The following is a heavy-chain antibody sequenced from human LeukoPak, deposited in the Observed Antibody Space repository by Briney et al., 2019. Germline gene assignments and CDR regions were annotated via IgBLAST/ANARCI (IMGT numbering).Heavy chain of an antibody. Sequence: GGTLRLSCAASGFTFSSYWMSWVGQAPGKGVEGVADIKQDGREKFYVDSVKGRFTISRDNAKNSLYLQMNSLRAEDTAVYYCARGGGSGSDHWGQGTRVTVSS. CDR3: ARGGGSGSDH. CDR2: IKQDGREK. V-gene: IGHV3-7*04. D-gene: IGHD5-18*01. J-gene: IGHJ5*02. CDR1: GFTFSSYW.